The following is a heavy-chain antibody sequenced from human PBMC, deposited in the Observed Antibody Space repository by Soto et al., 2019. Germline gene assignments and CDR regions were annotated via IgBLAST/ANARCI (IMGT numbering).Heavy chain of an antibody. Sequence: QVQLQESGPGLVKPSGTLSLTCAVSGGSISSSNWWSWVRQPPGRGLEWIGEIYHSGSTNYNPSLKSRVTRSVDKSKNQVSLKLSSVTAADRAVYYCARASGYSSDAFDIWGQGTMVTVSS. CDR2: IYHSGST. V-gene: IGHV4-4*02. CDR3: ARASGYSSDAFDI. D-gene: IGHD6-13*01. J-gene: IGHJ3*02. CDR1: GGSISSSNW.